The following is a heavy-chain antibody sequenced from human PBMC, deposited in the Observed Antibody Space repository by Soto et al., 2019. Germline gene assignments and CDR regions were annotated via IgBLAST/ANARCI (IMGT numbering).Heavy chain of an antibody. CDR3: ARDHHGDYIDY. Sequence: QVQLQESGPGLVKPSQTLSLTCTVSGGSISSGGYYWSWIRQHPGKGLEWIGYIYYSGSTYYNPSLMSRVTMSVDPSKHQFSLKLSSVTAADTAVYYCARDHHGDYIDYWGQGTLVTVSS. D-gene: IGHD4-17*01. CDR1: GGSISSGGYY. J-gene: IGHJ4*02. CDR2: IYYSGST. V-gene: IGHV4-31*03.